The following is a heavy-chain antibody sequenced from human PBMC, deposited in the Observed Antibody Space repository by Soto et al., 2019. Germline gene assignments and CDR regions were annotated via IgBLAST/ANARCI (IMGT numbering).Heavy chain of an antibody. CDR2: IWYDGSNK. CDR1: GFTFSSYG. Sequence: GGSLRLSCAASGFTFSSYGMHWVRQAPGKGLEWVAVIWYDGSNKYYADSVKGRFTISRDNSKNTLYLQMNSLRAEDTAVYYCARDSPPDYSISLDYWGQGTLVTVSS. J-gene: IGHJ4*02. D-gene: IGHD4-4*01. V-gene: IGHV3-33*01. CDR3: ARDSPPDYSISLDY.